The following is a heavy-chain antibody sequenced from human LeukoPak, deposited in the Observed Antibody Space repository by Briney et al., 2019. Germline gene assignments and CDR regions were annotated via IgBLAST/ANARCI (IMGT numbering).Heavy chain of an antibody. J-gene: IGHJ4*02. CDR1: GFTVSSNY. D-gene: IGHD5-24*01. V-gene: IGHV3-74*01. CDR2: INSDGSDT. Sequence: GGSLRLSCAASGFTVSSNYMSWVRQAPGKGLVWVSRINSDGSDTTYADSVKGRFTISRDNAKNTLYLQMNSLRADETAVYYCTRAGHNWEHDYWGQGTLVTVSS. CDR3: TRAGHNWEHDY.